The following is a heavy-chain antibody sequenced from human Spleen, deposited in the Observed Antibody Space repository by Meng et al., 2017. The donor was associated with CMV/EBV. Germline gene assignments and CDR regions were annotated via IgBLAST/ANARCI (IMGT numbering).Heavy chain of an antibody. CDR2: ISYDGSNK. Sequence: ASGFTLSSYAMHWVRQAPGKGLEWVAVISYDGSNKYYADSVKGRFTISRDNSKNTLYLQMNSLRAEDTAVYYCARDAVEQQLVLSPWGQGTLVTVSS. J-gene: IGHJ5*02. D-gene: IGHD6-13*01. CDR1: GFTLSSYA. V-gene: IGHV3-30*04. CDR3: ARDAVEQQLVLSP.